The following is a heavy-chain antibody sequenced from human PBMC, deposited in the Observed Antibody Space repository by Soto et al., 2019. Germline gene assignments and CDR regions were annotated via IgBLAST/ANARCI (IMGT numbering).Heavy chain of an antibody. V-gene: IGHV3-48*03. CDR1: GFTFSSYE. CDR2: ISSSGSTK. D-gene: IGHD3-3*01. J-gene: IGHJ4*02. CDR3: ARDVLEWYY. Sequence: EVQLVESGGGLVQPGGSLRLSCAASGFTFSSYEMNWVRQAPGKGLEWVSYISSSGSTKYYADSVKGRFTLSRDNAKNSLYLQMNSLRAEDTAVYYCARDVLEWYYWGQGTLVTVSS.